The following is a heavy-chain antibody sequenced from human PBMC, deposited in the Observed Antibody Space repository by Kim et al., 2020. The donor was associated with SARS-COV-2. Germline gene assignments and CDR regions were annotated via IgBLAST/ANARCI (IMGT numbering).Heavy chain of an antibody. J-gene: IGHJ4*02. Sequence: GGSLRLSCAASGFSFSSYGMHWVRQAPGKGLEWVSSITGSGDNTNYADSVKGRFTISRDNSKNTLYLQINSLRAEDTAVYYCANRRSAYYPFDYWGLGTLVNVSS. D-gene: IGHD1-26*01. CDR1: GFSFSSYG. CDR2: ITGSGDNT. V-gene: IGHV3-23*01. CDR3: ANRRSAYYPFDY.